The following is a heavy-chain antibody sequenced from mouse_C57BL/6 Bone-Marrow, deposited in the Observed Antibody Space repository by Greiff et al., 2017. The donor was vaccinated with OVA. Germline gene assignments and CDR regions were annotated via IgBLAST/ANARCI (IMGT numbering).Heavy chain of an antibody. J-gene: IGHJ1*03. CDR1: GFTFTDYY. CDR3: ARYYGSSHWYFDV. V-gene: IGHV7-3*01. CDR2: IRNKANGYPT. Sequence: EVQLVESGGGLVQPGGSLSLSCAASGFTFTDYYMSWVRQPPGKALEWLGFIRNKANGYPTESSASVKGRFTISRDNSQSILYLQMNALSAEDSATYYCARYYGSSHWYFDVWGTGTTVTVSS. D-gene: IGHD1-1*01.